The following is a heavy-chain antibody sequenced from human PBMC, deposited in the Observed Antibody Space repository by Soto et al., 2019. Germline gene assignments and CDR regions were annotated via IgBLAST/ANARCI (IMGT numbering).Heavy chain of an antibody. Sequence: SVKVSCKASGGTFSSYAISWVRQAPGQGLEWMGGIIPIFGTANYAQKFQGRVTITADKSTSTAYMELSSLRSEDTAVYYCASAATRFSPSYYGMDVWGQGTTVTVYS. CDR1: GGTFSSYA. CDR2: IIPIFGTA. D-gene: IGHD6-6*01. J-gene: IGHJ6*02. V-gene: IGHV1-69*06. CDR3: ASAATRFSPSYYGMDV.